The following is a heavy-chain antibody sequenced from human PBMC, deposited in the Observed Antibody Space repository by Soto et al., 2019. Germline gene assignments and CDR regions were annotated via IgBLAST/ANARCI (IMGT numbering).Heavy chain of an antibody. Sequence: QVHLVQSGAEVKKPGASVRVSCKASGYSFTANSMHWVRQAPGEGLEWMGWINPNNGGTNYARKFQGWVTMTRDTSISTAYMDLTRLKSADTAVYYCAMQRSGVVYWGQGTLVTVSS. J-gene: IGHJ4*02. CDR3: AMQRSGVVY. D-gene: IGHD6-25*01. V-gene: IGHV1-2*04. CDR1: GYSFTANS. CDR2: INPNNGGT.